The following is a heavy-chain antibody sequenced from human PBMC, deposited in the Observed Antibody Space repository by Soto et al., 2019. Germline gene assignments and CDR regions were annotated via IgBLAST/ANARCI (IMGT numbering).Heavy chain of an antibody. CDR2: INHSGST. J-gene: IGHJ6*02. D-gene: IGHD6-6*01. V-gene: IGHV4-34*01. CDR3: ARFLAARFYYYGLDV. Sequence: SETLSLTCAVYGGSFSGYYWSWIRQPPGKGLEWIGEINHSGSTNYNPSLKSRVTISVDTSKNQFSLKLSSVTAADTAVYYCARFLAARFYYYGLDVWRQGPTVTVSS. CDR1: GGSFSGYY.